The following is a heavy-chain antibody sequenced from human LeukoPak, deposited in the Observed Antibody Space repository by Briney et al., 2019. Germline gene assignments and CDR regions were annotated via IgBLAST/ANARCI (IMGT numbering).Heavy chain of an antibody. V-gene: IGHV1-18*01. Sequence: ASVTVSCKASGYTFTSYGISWVRQAPGQGLEWMGWISAHNGNTNYAQKLQGRVTMTTDTSTSTAYMELRSLRSDDTAVYYCASMGTTGYYYYGMDVWGQGTTVTVSS. D-gene: IGHD4-17*01. CDR2: ISAHNGNT. CDR3: ASMGTTGYYYYGMDV. J-gene: IGHJ6*02. CDR1: GYTFTSYG.